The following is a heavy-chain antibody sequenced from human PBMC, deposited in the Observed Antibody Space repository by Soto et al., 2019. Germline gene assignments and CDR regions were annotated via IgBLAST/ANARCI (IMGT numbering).Heavy chain of an antibody. CDR2: INPNSGGT. J-gene: IGHJ4*02. D-gene: IGHD6-19*01. V-gene: IGHV1-2*04. Sequence: QVPLVQSGAEVKKPGASVKVSCKASGYTFTGYYMHWVRQAPGQGLEWMGWINPNSGGTNYAQKFQGWVTMTRDTSISTAYMELSRLRSDDTAVYYCARDPGSSGWYYFDYWGQGTLVTVSS. CDR3: ARDPGSSGWYYFDY. CDR1: GYTFTGYY.